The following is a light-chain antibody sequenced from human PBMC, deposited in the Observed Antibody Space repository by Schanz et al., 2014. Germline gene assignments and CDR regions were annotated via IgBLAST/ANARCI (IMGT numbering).Light chain of an antibody. Sequence: QSALTQPASVSGSPGQSITISCTGTSSDVGSYNLVSWYQQHPGKAPKLMIYEGSKRPSGVSNRFSGSKSANTASLTVSGLQAEDEADYYCSSYAGSNNWVFGGGTKVTVL. V-gene: IGLV2-14*02. CDR1: SSDVGSYNL. J-gene: IGLJ3*02. CDR2: EGS. CDR3: SSYAGSNNWV.